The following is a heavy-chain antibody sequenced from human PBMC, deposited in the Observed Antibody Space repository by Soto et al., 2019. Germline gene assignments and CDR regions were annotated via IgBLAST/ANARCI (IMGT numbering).Heavy chain of an antibody. CDR1: GGSISVYY. D-gene: IGHD1-26*01. CDR3: ARGVGSSPPRY. V-gene: IGHV4-59*01. Sequence: SETLSLTCTISGGSISVYYWSWVRQPPGHELEWIGYIYASGSPYYNPSLRSRVTISADTSKDQISLKLTSPTAADTAVYYCARGVGSSPPRYWGRGTLVTVSS. CDR2: IYASGSP. J-gene: IGHJ4*02.